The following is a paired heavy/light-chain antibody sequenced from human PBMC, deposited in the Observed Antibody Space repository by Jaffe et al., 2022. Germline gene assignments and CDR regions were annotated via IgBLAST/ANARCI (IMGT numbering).Light chain of an antibody. V-gene: IGLV2-23*02. CDR3: CSYSNTRILVL. CDR2: EVN. J-gene: IGLJ2*01. CDR1: SSDVGNYNL. Sequence: QSALTQPASVSGSPGQSITISCTGTSSDVGNYNLVSWYQQYPGKAPKLIIFEVNQRPSGVSDRFSASKSGNTASLTISGLQAEDEADYYCCSYSNTRILVLFGGGTKLTVL.
Heavy chain of an antibody. V-gene: IGHV3-23*01. J-gene: IGHJ6*03. D-gene: IGHD4-4*01. CDR2: ISGSGGST. Sequence: EVQLLDSGGGLVQPGGSLRLSCAASGFTFTNYAMNWVRQGPGKGLEWVSGISGSGGSTHYADSVKGRFTISRDNSKNTLYLQLNSLRAEDMAIYYCAKSTVIRADYSYYYYYMDVWGKGTTVTVSS. CDR3: AKSTVIRADYSYYYYYMDV. CDR1: GFTFTNYA.